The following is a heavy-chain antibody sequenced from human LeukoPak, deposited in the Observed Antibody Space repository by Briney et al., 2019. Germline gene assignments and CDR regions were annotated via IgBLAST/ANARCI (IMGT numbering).Heavy chain of an antibody. CDR1: DGTFSLHY. D-gene: IGHD4-17*01. J-gene: IGHJ4*02. CDR2: IPSRGST. Sequence: SETLSLTCSVSDGTFSLHYWTWIRQPPGKGLEYIGSIPSRGSTKDNPSLKSRVSISLDTSKNQLSLKLRAVTTADTAVYYCARGRRYGDYINYFDFWGPGTLVTVSS. CDR3: ARGRRYGDYINYFDF. V-gene: IGHV4-59*11.